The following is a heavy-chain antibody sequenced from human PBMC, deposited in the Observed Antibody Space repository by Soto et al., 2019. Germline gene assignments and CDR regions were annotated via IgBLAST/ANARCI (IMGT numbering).Heavy chain of an antibody. CDR1: GFTFNSYA. CDR2: ISYDGSTK. D-gene: IGHD2-2*01. CDR3: ARXLGAWSSIGAGPYYFDY. V-gene: IGHV3-30-3*01. J-gene: IGHJ4*02. Sequence: GGSLRLSCAASGFTFNSYAINWVRQAPGKGLEWVAVISYDGSTKYYADSVEGRFTISRDNSKNTLYVQMNSLRGEDTAVYYCARXLGAWSSIGAGPYYFDYWGQGTPVTVSS.